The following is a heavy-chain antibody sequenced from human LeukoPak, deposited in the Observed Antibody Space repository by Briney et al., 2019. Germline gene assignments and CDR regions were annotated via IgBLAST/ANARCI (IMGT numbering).Heavy chain of an antibody. J-gene: IGHJ3*02. CDR2: IYYSGST. Sequence: SQTLSLTCTVSGGFISSGDYYWSWIRQPPGKGLEWIGFIYYSGSTYYNPSLKSRITISLDTSKNQFSLKLSSVTAADTAVYYCARDPRESYDYVWGSYRPDAFDIWGQGTMVTVSS. CDR1: GGFISSGDYY. CDR3: ARDPRESYDYVWGSYRPDAFDI. V-gene: IGHV4-30-4*01. D-gene: IGHD3-16*02.